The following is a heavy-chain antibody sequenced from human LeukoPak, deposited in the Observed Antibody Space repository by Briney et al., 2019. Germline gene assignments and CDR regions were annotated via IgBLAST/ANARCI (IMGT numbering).Heavy chain of an antibody. J-gene: IGHJ4*02. CDR3: AKPYYFDSSGYYYDY. CDR2: ISGSGGST. Sequence: PGGSLRLSCAASGFTFSSYAMSWVRQAPGKGLEWVSGISGSGGSTYYADSVKGRFTISRDNSKNTLYLQMNSLRAEDTAVYYCAKPYYFDSSGYYYDYWGQGTLVTVSS. CDR1: GFTFSSYA. V-gene: IGHV3-23*01. D-gene: IGHD3-22*01.